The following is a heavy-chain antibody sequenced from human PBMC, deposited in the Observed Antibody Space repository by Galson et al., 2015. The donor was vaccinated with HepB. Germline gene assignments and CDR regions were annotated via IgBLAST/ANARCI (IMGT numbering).Heavy chain of an antibody. CDR2: ISGSDGST. V-gene: IGHV3-23*01. Sequence: SLRLSCAASGFTFSSYAMSWVRQAPGKGLEWVSAISGSDGSTYYADSVKGRFTISRDNSKNTLYLQMNSLRAEDTAVYYCAKDLEGGYYYGSGSTAFDIWGQGTMVTVSS. CDR1: GFTFSSYA. CDR3: AKDLEGGYYYGSGSTAFDI. J-gene: IGHJ3*02. D-gene: IGHD3-10*01.